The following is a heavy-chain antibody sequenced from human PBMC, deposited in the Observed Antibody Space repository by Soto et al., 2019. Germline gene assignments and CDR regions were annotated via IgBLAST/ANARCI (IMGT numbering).Heavy chain of an antibody. D-gene: IGHD6-6*01. CDR1: GFSFSRYW. CDR2: IKQDGSVK. V-gene: IGHV3-7*05. CDR3: ARIGYRSSAFDY. J-gene: IGHJ4*02. Sequence: HSGGSLRLSCAASGFSFSRYWMSWVRQAPGKGLEWVANIKQDGSVKYYADSVKGRFTISRDNAKNSVYLQIDSLRAEDTAMYHCARIGYRSSAFDYWGQGTLVTVSS.